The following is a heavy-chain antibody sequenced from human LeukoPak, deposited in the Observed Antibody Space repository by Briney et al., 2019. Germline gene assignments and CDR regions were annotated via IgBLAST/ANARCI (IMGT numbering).Heavy chain of an antibody. CDR3: ARYYYDSSGYVYHAHWFDP. D-gene: IGHD3-22*01. V-gene: IGHV1-69*05. Sequence: ASVKVSCKASGGTFSSYAISWVRQAPGQGLEWRGGIIPIFGTANYAQKFQGRVTITTDESTSTAYMELSSLRSEDTAVYYCARYYYDSSGYVYHAHWFDPWGQGTLVTVSS. J-gene: IGHJ5*02. CDR1: GGTFSSYA. CDR2: IIPIFGTA.